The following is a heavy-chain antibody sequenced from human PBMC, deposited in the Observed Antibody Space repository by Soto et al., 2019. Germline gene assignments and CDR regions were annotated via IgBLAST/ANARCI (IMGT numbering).Heavy chain of an antibody. CDR2: ISGSSSSI. Sequence: GGSLRLSCAASGFTFSSYAMSWVRQAPGKGLEWVSAISGSSSSIYYADSVKGRFTISRDDSKNSLYLQMNSLRDEDTAVYYCARDRASGEYDFWSAQANYGMDVWGQGTTVTVSS. V-gene: IGHV3-23*01. CDR1: GFTFSSYA. D-gene: IGHD3-3*01. J-gene: IGHJ6*02. CDR3: ARDRASGEYDFWSAQANYGMDV.